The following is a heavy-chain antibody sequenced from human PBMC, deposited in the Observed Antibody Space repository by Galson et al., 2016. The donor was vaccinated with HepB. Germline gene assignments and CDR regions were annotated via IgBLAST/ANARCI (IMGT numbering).Heavy chain of an antibody. CDR1: GFTFSSNW. Sequence: SLRLSCAASGFTFSSNWMGWVRQSPGKGLEWVGNIKPDGSGKYYADSVKGRFTISRNNAKNTLYLQMNSLRAEDTAVYYRARDPSYYSGMDVWGQGTTVTVSS. CDR2: IKPDGSGK. J-gene: IGHJ6*02. CDR3: ARDPSYYSGMDV. V-gene: IGHV3-7*01.